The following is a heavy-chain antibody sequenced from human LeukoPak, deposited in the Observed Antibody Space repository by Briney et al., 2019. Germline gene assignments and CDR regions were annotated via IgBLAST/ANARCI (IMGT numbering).Heavy chain of an antibody. Sequence: SETLSLTCTVSGGSISSSNYYWGWIRQPPGKGLEWIGSISYSGGTYYNPSLKSRVTISVDTSKNQFSLKLSSVTAADTAVYYCARQRTYYYDSSGYQNDYWGQGTLVTVSS. J-gene: IGHJ4*02. CDR3: ARQRTYYYDSSGYQNDY. CDR2: ISYSGGT. CDR1: GGSISSSNYY. V-gene: IGHV4-39*01. D-gene: IGHD3-22*01.